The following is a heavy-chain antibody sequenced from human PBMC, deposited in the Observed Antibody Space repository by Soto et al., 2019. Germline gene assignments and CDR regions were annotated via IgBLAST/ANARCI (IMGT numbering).Heavy chain of an antibody. CDR2: IYYTGST. D-gene: IGHD6-13*01. V-gene: IGHV4-61*01. Sequence: PSETLSLTCTLSGGSLSGGSYHWSWIRQSPGKGLEWLAYIYYTGSTNYNPSRQSRVTISLHTSKNQFSLKVSSVTAADTAVYFCARGNLAAAGSFDYWGHGALVTISS. CDR3: ARGNLAAAGSFDY. CDR1: GGSLSGGSYH. J-gene: IGHJ4*01.